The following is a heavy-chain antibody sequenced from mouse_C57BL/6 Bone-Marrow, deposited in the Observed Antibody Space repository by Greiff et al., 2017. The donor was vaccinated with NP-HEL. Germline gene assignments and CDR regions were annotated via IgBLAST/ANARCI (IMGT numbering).Heavy chain of an antibody. D-gene: IGHD2-4*01. Sequence: VQLQQSGPGLVQPSQSLSITCTVSGFSLTSYGVHWVRQSPGKGLEWLGVIWRGGSTDYNAAFMSRLSITKDNSKSQVFFKMNSLQADDTAIYYCAKNEDYDEGDYAMDYWGQGTSVTVSS. CDR3: AKNEDYDEGDYAMDY. CDR1: GFSLTSYG. J-gene: IGHJ4*01. CDR2: IWRGGST. V-gene: IGHV2-5*01.